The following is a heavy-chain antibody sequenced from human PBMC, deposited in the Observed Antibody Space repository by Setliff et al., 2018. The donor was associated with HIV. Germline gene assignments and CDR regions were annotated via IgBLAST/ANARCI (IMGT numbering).Heavy chain of an antibody. J-gene: IGHJ4*02. CDR3: ARSLRYFDWSLHY. Sequence: SETLSLTCTVSGGSISSSSYYWGWIRQPPGKGLEWIGSIYYSGSTYYNPSLKSRVTISVDTSKNQFSRKLSSVTAADTAVYYCARSLRYFDWSLHYWGQGMLVTVSS. CDR2: IYYSGST. V-gene: IGHV4-39*01. D-gene: IGHD3-9*01. CDR1: GGSISSSSYY.